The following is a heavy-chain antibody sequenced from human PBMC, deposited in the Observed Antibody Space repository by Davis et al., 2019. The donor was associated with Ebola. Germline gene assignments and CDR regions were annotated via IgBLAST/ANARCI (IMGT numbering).Heavy chain of an antibody. J-gene: IGHJ4*02. CDR1: GFTFSSYA. D-gene: IGHD2-2*01. V-gene: IGHV3-23*01. CDR2: ISGSGGST. Sequence: GGSLRLSCAASGFTFSSYAMSWVRQAPGKGLEWVSAISGSGGSTYYADSVKGRFTISRDNSKNTLYLQMNSLRAEDTAVYYCASHHIVVVPAAIAYWGQGTLVTVSS. CDR3: ASHHIVVVPAAIAY.